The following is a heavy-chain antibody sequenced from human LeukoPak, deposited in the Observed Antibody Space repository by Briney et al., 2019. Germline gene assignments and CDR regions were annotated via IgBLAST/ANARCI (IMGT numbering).Heavy chain of an antibody. CDR1: GFTFSIYE. J-gene: IGHJ4*02. D-gene: IGHD6-19*01. CDR2: SSSGSTI. V-gene: IGHV3-48*03. Sequence: GGSLRLSCAASGFTFSIYEMNWVRQAPGKGLEWVSSSSGSTIYYADSVKGRFTVSRDNAKNSLYLQMNSLRAEDTAIYYCAREDSSGLDYWGQGTLVTVSS. CDR3: AREDSSGLDY.